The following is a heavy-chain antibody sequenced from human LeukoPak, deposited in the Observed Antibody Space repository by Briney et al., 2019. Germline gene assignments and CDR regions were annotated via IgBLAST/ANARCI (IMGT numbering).Heavy chain of an antibody. CDR2: IIPILGIA. V-gene: IGHV1-69*04. J-gene: IGHJ4*02. D-gene: IGHD3-22*01. Sequence: GASVKVSCKASGGTFSSYAISWVRQAPGQGLEWMGRIIPILGIANYAQKFQGRVTITADKSTSTAYMELSSLRSEDTAVYYCAHSYYYDSSGYHQTLGLFDYWGQGTLVTVSS. CDR1: GGTFSSYA. CDR3: AHSYYYDSSGYHQTLGLFDY.